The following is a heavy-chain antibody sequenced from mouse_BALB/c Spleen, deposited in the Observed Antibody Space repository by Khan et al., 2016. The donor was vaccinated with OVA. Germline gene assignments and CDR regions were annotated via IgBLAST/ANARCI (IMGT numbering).Heavy chain of an antibody. CDR3: AKFTPYSDSMDS. D-gene: IGHD1-1*01. CDR2: ICGDGNT. V-gene: IGHV2-3*01. CDR1: GFSLDSYG. J-gene: IGHJ4*01. Sequence: QVQLKESGPGLVAPSETLSLTCTVSGFSLDSYGVNWVRQPPGKGLEWLGVICGDGNTNYHSGLKSRLTIIKDNSKSHVFLILNSLQTYDTATYYCAKFTPYSDSMDSWGQGTSVTVSS.